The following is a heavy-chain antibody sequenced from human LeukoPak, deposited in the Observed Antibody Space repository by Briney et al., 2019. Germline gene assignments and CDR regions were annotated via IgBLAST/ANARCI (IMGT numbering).Heavy chain of an antibody. D-gene: IGHD3-3*01. CDR3: ARLNTYYDFWSGYYLGGFDY. V-gene: IGHV4-39*07. Sequence: SETLSLTCTVSGGSISSSSYYWGWIRQPPGKGLEWIGSIYYSGSTYYNPSLKSRVTISVDTSKNQFSLKLSSVTAADTAVYYCARLNTYYDFWSGYYLGGFDYWGQGTLVTVSS. CDR2: IYYSGST. J-gene: IGHJ4*02. CDR1: GGSISSSSYY.